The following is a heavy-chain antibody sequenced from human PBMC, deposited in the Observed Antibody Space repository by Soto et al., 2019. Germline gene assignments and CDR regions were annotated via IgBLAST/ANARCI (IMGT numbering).Heavy chain of an antibody. V-gene: IGHV4-38-2*01. CDR2: IYHSGST. CDR3: ARGGMRELPRNDAFDI. Sequence: LSLTCAVSGYSIGSGYYWGWIRQPPGKGLEWIGSIYHSGSTYYNPSLKSRVTISVDTSKNQFSLKLSSVTAADTAVYYCARGGMRELPRNDAFDIWGQGTMVTVSS. D-gene: IGHD1-26*01. CDR1: GYSIGSGYY. J-gene: IGHJ3*02.